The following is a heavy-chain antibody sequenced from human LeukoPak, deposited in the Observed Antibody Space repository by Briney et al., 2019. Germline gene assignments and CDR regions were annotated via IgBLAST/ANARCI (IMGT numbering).Heavy chain of an antibody. CDR3: ARLSVSITRRFDL. J-gene: IGHJ5*02. CDR2: ITKGGATV. D-gene: IGHD3-3*01. CDR1: GFTLSNYE. V-gene: IGHV3-48*03. Sequence: PGGSLRLSCTPSGFTLSNYEMNWVRLTPGKGLEWISYITKGGATVLYAESVKGRFTISRDNANSSLYLQMNSLRAEDTAVCFCARLSVSITRRFDLWGQGTLVTVSS.